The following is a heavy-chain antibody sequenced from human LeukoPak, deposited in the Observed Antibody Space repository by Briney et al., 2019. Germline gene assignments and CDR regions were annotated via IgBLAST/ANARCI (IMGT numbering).Heavy chain of an antibody. D-gene: IGHD2-15*01. Sequence: SETLSLTCAVSGGSISSSNWWSWVRQPPGKGLEWIGEIYHSGSTNYNPSLKSRVTISVDKSKNQFSLKLSSVTAADTAVYYCARDLESGYCSGGSCYGFDYWGQGTLVTVSS. CDR1: GGSISSSNW. CDR3: ARDLESGYCSGGSCYGFDY. J-gene: IGHJ4*02. V-gene: IGHV4-4*02. CDR2: IYHSGST.